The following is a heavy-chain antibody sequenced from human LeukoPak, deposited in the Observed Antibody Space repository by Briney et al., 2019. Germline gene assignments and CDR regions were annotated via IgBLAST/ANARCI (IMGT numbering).Heavy chain of an antibody. CDR1: GFTVCNSY. CDR3: ARDSNGPAF. J-gene: IGHJ4*02. D-gene: IGHD3-22*01. Sequence: GGSLRLSCAASGFTVCNSYMSWVRQAPGKGLEWVSVIYSSGGTFYSDSVKGRFTISSDCSKNTLLLQMSSLRADDTAVFFCARDSNGPAFWGQGTVVTVSP. CDR2: IYSSGGT. V-gene: IGHV3-53*01.